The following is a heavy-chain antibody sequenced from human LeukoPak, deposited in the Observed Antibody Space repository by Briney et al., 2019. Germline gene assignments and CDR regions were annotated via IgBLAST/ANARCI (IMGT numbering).Heavy chain of an antibody. CDR3: ARNGGHNQEH. CDR1: GFTFSNYAM. Sequence: GSLPVSRAASGFTFSNYAMTWVHQPPGKGLEWIGEFSHSGITNFNPSLKSRVTISVDKSRNQFSLNLISVTAADTAVYFCARNGGHNQEHWG. CDR2: FSHSGIT. J-gene: IGHJ6*01. V-gene: IGHV4-4*01. D-gene: IGHD1/OR15-1a*01.